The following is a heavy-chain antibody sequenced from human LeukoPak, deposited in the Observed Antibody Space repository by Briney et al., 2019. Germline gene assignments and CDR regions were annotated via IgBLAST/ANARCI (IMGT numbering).Heavy chain of an antibody. CDR2: IIPIFGTA. CDR3: ARDLGQYCSSTGCYRGFDY. CDR1: GGTFSSYA. J-gene: IGHJ4*02. Sequence: SVKVSCKASGGTFSSYAISWVRQAPGQGLEWMGGIIPIFGTANYAQKFQGRVTITADESTSTAYMELSSLRSEDTAVYYCARDLGQYCSSTGCYRGFDYWGQGTLVTVSS. D-gene: IGHD2-2*01. V-gene: IGHV1-69*13.